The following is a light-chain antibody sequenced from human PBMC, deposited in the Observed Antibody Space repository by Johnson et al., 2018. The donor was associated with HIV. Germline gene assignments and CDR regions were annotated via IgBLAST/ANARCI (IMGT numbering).Light chain of an antibody. CDR3: LGWDNSLRPWGI. CDR2: ENN. V-gene: IGLV1-41*02. J-gene: IGLJ1*01. CDR1: SSDMGNYA. Sequence: QSVLSQPPSVSAAPGQKVTISCSGSSSDMGNYAVSWYQQLLGTAPKLLIYENNKRPSGIPDRFSGSKSGTSATLGITGLWPADWADYFCLGWDNSLRPWGIFGTGTKVTVL.